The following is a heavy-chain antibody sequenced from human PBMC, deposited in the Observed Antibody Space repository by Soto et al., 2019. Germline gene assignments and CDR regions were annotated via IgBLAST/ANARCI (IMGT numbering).Heavy chain of an antibody. D-gene: IGHD6-13*01. CDR1: GFTFSSYG. J-gene: IGHJ6*02. CDR2: IWYDGSNK. V-gene: IGHV3-33*01. Sequence: PGGSLRLSCAASGFTFSSYGMHWVRQAPGKGLEWVAVIWYDGSNKYYADSVKGRFTISGDNSKNTLYLQMNSLRAEDTAVYYCARARSSWYFSVSYYYGMDVWGQGTTVTVSS. CDR3: ARARSSWYFSVSYYYGMDV.